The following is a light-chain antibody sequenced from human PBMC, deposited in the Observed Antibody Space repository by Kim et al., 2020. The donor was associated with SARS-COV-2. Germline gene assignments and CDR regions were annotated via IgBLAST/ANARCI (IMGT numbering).Light chain of an antibody. CDR1: RGINNY. J-gene: IGKJ4*01. CDR3: QQVNGLPPVT. CDR2: SAS. Sequence: ASVGDRVTITCRASRGINNYLAWYQQKPGKAPKLLIYSASTLYTGVPSRFTGFGSGTDFTLTISSLQPEDSATYYCQQVNGLPPVTFGGGTKVEI. V-gene: IGKV1-12*01.